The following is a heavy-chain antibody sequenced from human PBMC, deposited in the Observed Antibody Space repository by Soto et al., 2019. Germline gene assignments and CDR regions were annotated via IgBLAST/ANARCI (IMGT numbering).Heavy chain of an antibody. CDR2: INAGNGNT. J-gene: IGHJ3*02. CDR1: GYTFTSYA. D-gene: IGHD2-2*01. V-gene: IGHV1-3*01. Sequence: GASVKASCKASGYTFTSYAMHWVRQAPGQRLEWMGWINAGNGNTKYSQKFRGRVTITRDTSASTAYMELSSLRSEDTAVYYCATAIADDAFDIWGRGTMVTVSS. CDR3: ATAIADDAFDI.